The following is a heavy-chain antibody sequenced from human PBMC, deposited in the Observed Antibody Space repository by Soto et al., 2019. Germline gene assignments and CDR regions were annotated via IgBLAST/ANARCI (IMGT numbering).Heavy chain of an antibody. CDR3: EKVSVKVYAPLN. CDR1: GFTFSSHW. J-gene: IGHJ4*02. D-gene: IGHD2-8*01. V-gene: IGHV3-74*01. CDR2: INTDGSGA. Sequence: GGSLRLSCAASGFTFSSHWMHWVRKAPGKGLLWVSYINTDGSGASYADSVKGRFTVSRNNAKNTLYLQMNSLRAEDTAVYYCEKVSVKVYAPLNWGQGTVVTVSS.